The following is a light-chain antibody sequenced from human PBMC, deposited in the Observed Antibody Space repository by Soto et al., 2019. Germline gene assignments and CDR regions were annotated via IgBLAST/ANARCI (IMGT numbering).Light chain of an antibody. CDR1: QSVSSSY. CDR3: QQYNEWPQT. V-gene: IGKV3-15*01. CDR2: SAS. Sequence: EIVLTQSPGTLSLSPGERATLACRASQSVSSSYLVWHQQKPGQAPRLLIHSASTRATGIPARFSGVGSGTEFTLTISSLQSEDFAIYYCQQYNEWPQTFGQGTRLEI. J-gene: IGKJ5*01.